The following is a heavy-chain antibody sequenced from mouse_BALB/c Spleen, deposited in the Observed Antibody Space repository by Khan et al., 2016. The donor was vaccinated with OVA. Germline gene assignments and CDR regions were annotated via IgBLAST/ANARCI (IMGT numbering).Heavy chain of an antibody. D-gene: IGHD2-1*01. CDR2: ISSGSSTI. Sequence: EVELAESGGGLVQPGGSRKLSCAASGFTFSSFGMHWIRQAPKKGLEWVAYISSGSSTIYYVDTVKGRFTISRDNPKNTLFLQMTSLRSEDTAMYYCVRSGGNFHWYFDVWGAGTSVTVSS. V-gene: IGHV5-17*02. CDR3: VRSGGNFHWYFDV. J-gene: IGHJ1*01. CDR1: GFTFSSFG.